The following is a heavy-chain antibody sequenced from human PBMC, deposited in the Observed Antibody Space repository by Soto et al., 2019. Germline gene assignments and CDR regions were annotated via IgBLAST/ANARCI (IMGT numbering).Heavy chain of an antibody. J-gene: IGHJ4*02. CDR3: EHTVLAGLGDNFDY. CDR2: IYWDDDK. V-gene: IGHV2-5*02. CDR1: GFSLSTTRVG. Sequence: QITLKESGPTLVKPTQTLTLTCTFSGFSLSTTRVGVGWIRQPPGKALEWLALIYWDDDKSYSPFLKSRLTTTTESSKNPVVLTMTILDPIDTATYFCEHTVLAGLGDNFDYWGQGTLVTVSS. D-gene: IGHD6-19*01.